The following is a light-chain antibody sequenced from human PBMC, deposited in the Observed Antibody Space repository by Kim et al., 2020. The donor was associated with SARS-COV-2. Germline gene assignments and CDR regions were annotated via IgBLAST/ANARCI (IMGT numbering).Light chain of an antibody. V-gene: IGKV1-5*01. CDR3: QHYDSWMFT. CDR1: QRISSR. J-gene: IGKJ2*01. Sequence: DIQMTQSPSTLSASVGDRVTITCRASQRISSRLAWYQQKPGKAPMLLIYDASTLQSGAPSRFSGSGSGTEFTLTISSLQPEDFATYFCQHYDSWMFTFGQGTKLEI. CDR2: DAS.